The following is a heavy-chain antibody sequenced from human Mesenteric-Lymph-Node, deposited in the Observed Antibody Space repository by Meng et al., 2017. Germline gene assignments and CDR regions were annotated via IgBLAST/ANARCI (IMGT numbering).Heavy chain of an antibody. Sequence: QGQLPQWGARPLKPSGTLSLTCAVYGGSFSGYYWSWIRQPPGKGLEWIGEINHSGSTNYNPSLKSRVTISVDTSKNQFSLKLSSVTAADTAVYYCASFPPPGKQWLVTDYWGQGTLVTVSS. V-gene: IGHV4-34*01. CDR3: ASFPPPGKQWLVTDY. J-gene: IGHJ4*02. CDR1: GGSFSGYY. D-gene: IGHD6-19*01. CDR2: INHSGST.